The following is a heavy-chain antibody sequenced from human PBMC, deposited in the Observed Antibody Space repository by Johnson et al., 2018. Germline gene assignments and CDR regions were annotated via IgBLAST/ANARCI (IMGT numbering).Heavy chain of an antibody. CDR2: ISYDGNNQ. J-gene: IGHJ4*02. CDR1: GFTFSNYG. D-gene: IGHD3-10*01. CDR3: AFIRKLYYHFDY. Sequence: QVQLVQSGGGVVQPGRSXRLSCAASGFTFSNYGMHWVRQAPTKGLECVAVISYDGNNQFYSDSVKGRFPISRDNSKNPLYLQMDSLRAEDTAVYYCAFIRKLYYHFDYWGQGTLVTVSS. V-gene: IGHV3-30*03.